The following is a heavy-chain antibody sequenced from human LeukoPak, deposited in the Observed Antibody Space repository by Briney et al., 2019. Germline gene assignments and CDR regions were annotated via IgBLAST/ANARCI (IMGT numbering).Heavy chain of an antibody. V-gene: IGHV3-21*01. CDR3: ARDPYSSGWYKDAFDI. J-gene: IGHJ3*02. Sequence: GGSLRLSCAASGFTFSSYSMNWVRQAPGKGLEWVSSISGSSSYINYTDSVKGRFTISRDNAQNSLFLQLNSLRAEDTAVYYCARDPYSSGWYKDAFDIWGQGTMVTVSS. D-gene: IGHD6-19*01. CDR2: ISGSSSYI. CDR1: GFTFSSYS.